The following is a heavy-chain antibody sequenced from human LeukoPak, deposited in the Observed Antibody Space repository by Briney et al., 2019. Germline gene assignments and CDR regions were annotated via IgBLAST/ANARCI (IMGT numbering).Heavy chain of an antibody. J-gene: IGHJ6*03. Sequence: GGSLRLSCAASGFTFSSYSMNWVRQAPGKGLEWVSGITKTGNTYYADSMKGRFTISRDNSKNTLYLQMNSLRAEDTAVYYCAKNFWSDKYYYYYMDVWGKGTTVTVSS. V-gene: IGHV3-23*01. CDR1: GFTFSSYS. CDR3: AKNFWSDKYYYYYMDV. CDR2: ITKTGNT. D-gene: IGHD3-3*01.